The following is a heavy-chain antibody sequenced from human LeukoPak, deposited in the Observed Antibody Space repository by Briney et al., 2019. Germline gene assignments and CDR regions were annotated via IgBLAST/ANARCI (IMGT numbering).Heavy chain of an antibody. CDR3: AKDSRITMVRGVIGHFDY. CDR1: GFTFSSYG. Sequence: GGSLRLSCAASGFTFSSYGMHWVRQAPGKGLEGVAFIRYDGSNKYYADSVKGRFTIYRDNSKNTLYLQMNSLRAEDTAVYYCAKDSRITMVRGVIGHFDYWGQGTLVTVSS. D-gene: IGHD3-10*01. J-gene: IGHJ4*02. CDR2: IRYDGSNK. V-gene: IGHV3-30*02.